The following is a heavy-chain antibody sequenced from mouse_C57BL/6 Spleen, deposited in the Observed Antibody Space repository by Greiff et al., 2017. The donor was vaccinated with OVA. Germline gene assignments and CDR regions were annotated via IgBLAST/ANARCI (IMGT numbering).Heavy chain of an antibody. CDR3: ARQGLTGVSFAY. CDR2: ISSGGSYT. J-gene: IGHJ3*01. CDR1: GFTFSSYG. D-gene: IGHD4-1*01. V-gene: IGHV5-6*01. Sequence: EVMLVESGGDLVKPGGSLKLSCAASGFTFSSYGMSWVRQTPDKRLEWVATISSGGSYTYYPDSVKGRFTISRDNAKNTLYPQMSSLKSEDTAMYYCARQGLTGVSFAYWGQGTLVTVSA.